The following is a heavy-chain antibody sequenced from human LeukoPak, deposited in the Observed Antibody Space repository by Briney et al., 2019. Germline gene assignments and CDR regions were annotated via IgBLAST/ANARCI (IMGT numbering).Heavy chain of an antibody. CDR2: ISSSSSYI. Sequence: PGGSLRLSCAASGFTFSSYSMNWVRQAPGKGLECVSSISSSSSYIYYADSVKGRFTISRDNAKNSLYLQMNSLRAEDTAVYYCARDIQAHTAMGVYYFDYWGQGTLVTVSS. D-gene: IGHD5-18*01. J-gene: IGHJ4*02. V-gene: IGHV3-21*01. CDR1: GFTFSSYS. CDR3: ARDIQAHTAMGVYYFDY.